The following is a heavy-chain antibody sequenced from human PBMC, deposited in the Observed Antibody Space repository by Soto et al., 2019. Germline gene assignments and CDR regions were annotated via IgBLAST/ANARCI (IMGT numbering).Heavy chain of an antibody. CDR2: ISAYNGNT. J-gene: IGHJ4*02. V-gene: IGHV1-18*01. CDR3: ARYAPLDY. Sequence: ASVTVSCTDSGYTFTSYGIIWVRQAPGQGLEWMGWISAYNGNTNYAQKLQGRVTMTTDTSTSTAYMELRSLRSDDTAVYYCARYAPLDYWGQGTLVTVSS. CDR1: GYTFTSYG. D-gene: IGHD2-2*01.